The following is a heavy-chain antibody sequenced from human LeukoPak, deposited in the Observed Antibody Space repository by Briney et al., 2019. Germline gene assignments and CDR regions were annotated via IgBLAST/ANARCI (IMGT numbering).Heavy chain of an antibody. CDR3: ARDIRPYDIGYGLDV. Sequence: GGSLRLSCVGPGFMFASYEMTWVPQAPGRGLEWLAHISIGGGGNTHYADSVKGRFTISRDNAGKSVYLQMNSLRADDTAIYYCARDIRPYDIGYGLDVWGQGTTVTVSS. CDR1: GFMFASYE. V-gene: IGHV3-48*03. D-gene: IGHD1-1*01. J-gene: IGHJ6*02. CDR2: ISIGGGGNT.